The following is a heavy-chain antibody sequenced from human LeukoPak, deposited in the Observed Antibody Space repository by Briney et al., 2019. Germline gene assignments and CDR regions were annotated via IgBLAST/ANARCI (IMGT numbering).Heavy chain of an antibody. D-gene: IGHD6-19*01. J-gene: IGHJ4*02. CDR1: GFTFSGYS. V-gene: IGHV3-21*04. CDR3: AKDGAGSGWEDEWYYFDY. Sequence: GGSLRLSCAASGFTFSGYSMNWVRQAPGKGLEWVSSISSSSTYIYYADSVKGRFTISRDNSKNTLYLQMNSLRAEDTAVYYCAKDGAGSGWEDEWYYFDYWGQGTLVTVSS. CDR2: ISSSSTYI.